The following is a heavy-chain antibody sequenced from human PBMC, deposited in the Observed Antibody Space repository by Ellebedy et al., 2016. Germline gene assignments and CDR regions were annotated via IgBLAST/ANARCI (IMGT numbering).Heavy chain of an antibody. CDR2: IYSGGST. CDR1: GFSASDNY. CDR3: ARLRQGSSWLGGGSYADY. V-gene: IGHV3-53*01. D-gene: IGHD1-26*01. Sequence: GESLKISXAASGFSASDNYMTWVRQAPGKGLEWVSLIYSGGSTYYADSVKGRFTISRDKSKNTLYLQMNSLRAEETAVYYCARLRQGSSWLGGGSYADYWGQGTLVIVSS. J-gene: IGHJ4*02.